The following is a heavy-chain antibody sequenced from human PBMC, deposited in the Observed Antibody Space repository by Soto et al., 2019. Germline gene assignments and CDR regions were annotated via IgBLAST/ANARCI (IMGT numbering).Heavy chain of an antibody. CDR3: TRGAGGWNYYYAMDV. CDR1: GFPFNNYY. D-gene: IGHD1-1*01. V-gene: IGHV3-7*03. Sequence: EVQLVQSGGGLVQPGESLRLSCAASGFPFNNYYMTWVRQASGKGLEWVASIKDDGHEKYYVDSVKGRFTISRDNAKNSVSLQMDSLRAEDTAVYYCTRGAGGWNYYYAMDVWGPGATVNVSS. J-gene: IGHJ6*02. CDR2: IKDDGHEK.